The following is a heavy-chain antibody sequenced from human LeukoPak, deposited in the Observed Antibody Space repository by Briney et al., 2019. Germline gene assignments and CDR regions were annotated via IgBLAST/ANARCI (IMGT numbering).Heavy chain of an antibody. CDR1: GFTFSSYA. D-gene: IGHD6-13*01. CDR2: ISYDGSNK. CDR3: ARDHSSWYQQCYYYYYGMDV. Sequence: PGGSLRLSCAASGFTFSSYAMHWVRQAPGKGLEWVAVISYDGSNKYYADSVKGRFTISRDNSKNTPYLQMNSLRAEDTAVYYCARDHSSWYQQCYYYYYGMDVWGQGTAVTVSS. V-gene: IGHV3-30-3*01. J-gene: IGHJ6*02.